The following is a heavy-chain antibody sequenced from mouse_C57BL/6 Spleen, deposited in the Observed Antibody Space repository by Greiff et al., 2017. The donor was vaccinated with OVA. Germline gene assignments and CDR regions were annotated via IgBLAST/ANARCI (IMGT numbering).Heavy chain of an antibody. Sequence: DVMLVESGGGLVKPGGSLKLSCAASGFTFSDYGMHWVRQAPEKGLEWVAYISSGSSTIYYADTVKGRFTISRDNAKNTLFLQMTSLRSEDTAMYYCAANYGSSPWFAYWGQGTLVTVSA. J-gene: IGHJ3*01. CDR1: GFTFSDYG. CDR3: AANYGSSPWFAY. D-gene: IGHD1-1*01. CDR2: ISSGSSTI. V-gene: IGHV5-17*01.